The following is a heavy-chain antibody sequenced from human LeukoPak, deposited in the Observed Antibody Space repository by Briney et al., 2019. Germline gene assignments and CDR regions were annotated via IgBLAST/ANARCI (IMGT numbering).Heavy chain of an antibody. D-gene: IGHD6-13*01. Sequence: GGSLRLSCAASGFTFSSYWMSWVRQAPGKGLEWVSAISGRDGTTYYADSVKGRFTISRDTSKNTLYLQMNSLRAEDTAIYYCVKDFSSSWFHFDYWGQGTLVTVSS. J-gene: IGHJ4*02. V-gene: IGHV3-23*01. CDR3: VKDFSSSWFHFDY. CDR2: ISGRDGTT. CDR1: GFTFSSYW.